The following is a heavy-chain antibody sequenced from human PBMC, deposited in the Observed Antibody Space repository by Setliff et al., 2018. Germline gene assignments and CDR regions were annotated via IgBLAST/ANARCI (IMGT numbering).Heavy chain of an antibody. V-gene: IGHV4-59*12. CDR3: AKGGGRYHSDS. CDR1: GDSINNFY. J-gene: IGHJ4*02. D-gene: IGHD1-1*01. Sequence: PSETLSLTCTVSGDSINNFYWTWIRQPPGQGLEWIGEIYHDGNDKYTPSVHYSPSLKSRVTISIDKSNNQFSLKLTSMTAADTAVYYCAKGGGRYHSDSWGQGILVTVS. CDR2: IYHDGND.